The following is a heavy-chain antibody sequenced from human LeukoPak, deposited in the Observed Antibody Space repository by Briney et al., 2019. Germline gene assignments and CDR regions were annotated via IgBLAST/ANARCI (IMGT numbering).Heavy chain of an antibody. Sequence: SQTLSLTCTVSGGSISRGGYYWSWIRHHPGKGVECIGYIYYSGSTYYNPSLKSRVTISVDTSKNQFSLKLSSVTAADTAVYYCAGGYSGYDSPWFDPWGQGTLVTVYS. CDR1: GGSISRGGYY. D-gene: IGHD5-12*01. J-gene: IGHJ5*02. CDR2: IYYSGST. CDR3: AGGYSGYDSPWFDP. V-gene: IGHV4-31*03.